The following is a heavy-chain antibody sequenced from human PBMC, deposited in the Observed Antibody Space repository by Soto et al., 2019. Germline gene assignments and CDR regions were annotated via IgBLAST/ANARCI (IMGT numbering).Heavy chain of an antibody. Sequence: LSLTCTVSGGSISSGGFYWSWIRQHPGKGLEYIGYIYFIGSTYYNPSLKSRVTISVDTSKNQFSLKLSSVTAADTAVYYCARGSFVVGRQARGSDWGQGTLVTVSS. CDR1: GGSISSGGFY. CDR2: IYFIGST. V-gene: IGHV4-31*03. D-gene: IGHD2-2*01. CDR3: ARGSFVVGRQARGSD. J-gene: IGHJ4*02.